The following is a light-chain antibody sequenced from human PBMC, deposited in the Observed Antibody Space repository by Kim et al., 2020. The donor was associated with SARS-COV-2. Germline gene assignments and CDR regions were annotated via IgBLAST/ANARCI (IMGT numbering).Light chain of an antibody. CDR3: NSRDSSGNHHV. CDR1: SLRSYY. V-gene: IGLV3-19*01. J-gene: IGLJ2*01. CDR2: GKN. Sequence: ALGQTVRSTCQGDSLRSYYASWYQQKPGQAPVLVIYGKNNRPSGIPDRFSGSSSGNTASLTITGAQAEDEADYYCNSRDSSGNHHVFGGGTQLTVL.